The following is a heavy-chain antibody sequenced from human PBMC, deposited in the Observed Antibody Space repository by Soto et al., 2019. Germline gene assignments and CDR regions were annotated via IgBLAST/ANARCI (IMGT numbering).Heavy chain of an antibody. CDR3: ARVLRTEIRYYSGMDV. V-gene: IGHV3-7*01. Sequence: PGGSLRLSCEASTFTSSNYLIHWVRQAPGKGLEWVANMRQDGSEEYYVDSVKGRFTISRDSAKKSLYLQMNSLRAEDTAVYYCARVLRTEIRYYSGMDVWGQGTTVTVSS. CDR1: TFTSSNYL. D-gene: IGHD3-10*01. J-gene: IGHJ6*02. CDR2: MRQDGSEE.